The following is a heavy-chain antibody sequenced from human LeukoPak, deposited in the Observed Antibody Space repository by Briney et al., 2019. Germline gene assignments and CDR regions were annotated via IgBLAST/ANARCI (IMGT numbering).Heavy chain of an antibody. CDR1: GYTFTSYY. D-gene: IGHD3-10*01. J-gene: IGHJ5*02. CDR2: INPSGGST. V-gene: IGHV1-46*01. CDR3: ARGRTLMVRGFNWFDP. Sequence: GASVKVSCKASGYTFTSYYMHWVRQAPGQGLEWMGIINPSGGSTSYAQKFQGRVTITTDESTSTAYMELSSLRSEDTAVYYCARGRTLMVRGFNWFDPWGQGTLVTVSS.